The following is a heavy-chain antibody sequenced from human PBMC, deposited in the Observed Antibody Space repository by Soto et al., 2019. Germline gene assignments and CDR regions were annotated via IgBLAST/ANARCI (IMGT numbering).Heavy chain of an antibody. D-gene: IGHD3-10*01. CDR2: IYTSGST. CDR1: GGSISSYY. Sequence: WETLSLTCTVSGGSISSYYWSWIRQPAGKGLEWIGSIYTSGSTNYNPSLKSRVTMSVDTSKNQFSLKLSSVTAADTAVYYCASAKIDYYGSGSYYNVFFDYWGQGTLVTVSS. J-gene: IGHJ4*02. CDR3: ASAKIDYYGSGSYYNVFFDY. V-gene: IGHV4-4*07.